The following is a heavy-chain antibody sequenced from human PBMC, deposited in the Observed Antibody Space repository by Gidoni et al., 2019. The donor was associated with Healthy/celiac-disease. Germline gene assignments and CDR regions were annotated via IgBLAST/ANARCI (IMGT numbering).Heavy chain of an antibody. Sequence: QVQLVESGGGVVQPGRSLRLSCAAYGFTFSSYGMHWVRQAPGKGREWVAVISYDGSNKYYADSVKGRFTISRDNSKNTLYLQMNSLRAEDTAVYYCAKDQGDTAMVGYFDYWGQGTLVTVSS. CDR2: ISYDGSNK. CDR3: AKDQGDTAMVGYFDY. V-gene: IGHV3-30*18. CDR1: GFTFSSYG. D-gene: IGHD5-18*01. J-gene: IGHJ4*02.